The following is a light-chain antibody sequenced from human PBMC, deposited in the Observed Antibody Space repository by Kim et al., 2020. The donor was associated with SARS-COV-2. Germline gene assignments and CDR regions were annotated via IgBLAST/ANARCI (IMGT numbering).Light chain of an antibody. J-gene: IGLJ1*01. CDR2: GKN. CDR1: SLRSYY. CDR3: NSRDSNGNFV. Sequence: SSELTQDPAVSVALGQTVRITCQGDSLRSYYANWYQQKPGQAPVLVIYGKNNRPSGIPDRFSGSRSGDTPSLTITGAQEEDEADYYCNSRDSNGNFVFGTGTKVTVL. V-gene: IGLV3-19*01.